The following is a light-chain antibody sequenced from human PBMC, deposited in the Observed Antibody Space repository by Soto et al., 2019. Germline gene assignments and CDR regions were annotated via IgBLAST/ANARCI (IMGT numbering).Light chain of an antibody. CDR2: RSN. V-gene: IGLV1-47*01. CDR3: AAWDDSLSGRL. CDR1: SSNIGSNY. J-gene: IGLJ3*02. Sequence: QSVLTQAPSASGTPGQRVTISCSGSSSNIGSNYVYWYQQLPGTAPKLLMYRSNQRPSGVPDRFSGSKSGTSASLAISGLRSEDEADYYCAAWDDSLSGRLFGGGTKVTVL.